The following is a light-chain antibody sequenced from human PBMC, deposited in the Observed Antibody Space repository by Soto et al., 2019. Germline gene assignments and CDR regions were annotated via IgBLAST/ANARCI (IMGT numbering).Light chain of an antibody. CDR1: QSVFSN. J-gene: IGKJ2*01. CDR3: QQYNNWPPYT. V-gene: IGKV3-15*01. Sequence: EIVMTQSPATLSVSPGERTTLSCRASQSVFSNLAWYQQKPGQAPRLLIYGASTRATGIPARFSGSGSGTEFTITISSMPSEDFALYYCQQYNNWPPYTFGQGTKLEIK. CDR2: GAS.